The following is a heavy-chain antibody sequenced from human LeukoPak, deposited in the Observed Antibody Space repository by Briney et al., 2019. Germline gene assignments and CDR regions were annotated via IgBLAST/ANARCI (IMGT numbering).Heavy chain of an antibody. Sequence: GGSLRLSCAASGFTFTVFGLNWVRQAPGKGPEWVSYIDARSGITYYADSVQGRFTLSRDNARESVFLQMDSLRVDDTAVYYCARTYDFGRGPPGDAFDNWGPGTWVIVSS. V-gene: IGHV3-48*01. CDR3: ARTYDFGRGPPGDAFDN. CDR2: IDARSGIT. J-gene: IGHJ3*02. D-gene: IGHD3-3*01. CDR1: GFTFTVFG.